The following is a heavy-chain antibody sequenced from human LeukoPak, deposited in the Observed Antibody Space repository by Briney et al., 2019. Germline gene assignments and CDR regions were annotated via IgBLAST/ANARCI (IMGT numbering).Heavy chain of an antibody. D-gene: IGHD3-16*01. V-gene: IGHV3-30*02. CDR1: GFTFNSYG. CDR3: AKDAVGNYYERWFGP. J-gene: IGHJ5*02. CDR2: IRYDGSNK. Sequence: GGSLRLSCAASGFTFNSYGMHWVRQAPGKGLEWVAFIRYDGSNKYYADSVKGRFTISRDNSKNTLYLQMNSLRDEDTAVYYCAKDAVGNYYERWFGPWGQGTLVTVSS.